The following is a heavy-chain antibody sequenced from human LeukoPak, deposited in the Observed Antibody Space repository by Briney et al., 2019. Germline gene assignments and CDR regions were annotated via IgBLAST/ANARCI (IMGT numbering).Heavy chain of an antibody. V-gene: IGHV4-59*08. Sequence: SETLSLTCNVSGDSITSDYWSWLRQSPEKGLEWIGFIFYSGTTSYNPSLQSRVTISMDTSKSQFSLKLSSVTAADTAVYYCARTRPQDHATSYMDVWGKGTTVTVSS. CDR2: IFYSGTT. D-gene: IGHD1-26*01. J-gene: IGHJ6*03. CDR1: GDSITSDY. CDR3: ARTRPQDHATSYMDV.